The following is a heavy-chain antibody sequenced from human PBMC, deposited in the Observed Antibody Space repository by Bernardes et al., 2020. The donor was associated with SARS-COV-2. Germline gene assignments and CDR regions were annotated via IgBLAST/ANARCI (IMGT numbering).Heavy chain of an antibody. D-gene: IGHD2-15*01. Sequence: ASVKVSCKASGYTLTSYGISWVRQAPGQGLEWMGWISAYNDNTNYPQKFQGRVTMTTDTSTSTAYMELRSLRSDDTAVYYCAREDIGYCSGGSCQPFDYWGQGTLVTVSS. CDR1: GYTLTSYG. J-gene: IGHJ4*02. V-gene: IGHV1-18*01. CDR2: ISAYNDNT. CDR3: AREDIGYCSGGSCQPFDY.